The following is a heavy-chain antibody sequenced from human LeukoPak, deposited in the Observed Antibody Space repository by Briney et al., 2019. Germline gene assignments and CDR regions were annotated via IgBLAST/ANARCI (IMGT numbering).Heavy chain of an antibody. CDR1: GFTFSSYS. J-gene: IGHJ4*02. D-gene: IGHD1-26*01. Sequence: GGSLRLSCAASGFTFSSYSMNWVRQAPGKGLEWVSSISSSSSYIYYADSVKGRFTISRDNAKSSLYLQMNSLRDEDTAVYYCARVGGATAVTMYFEYWGQGTLVTVSS. CDR2: ISSSSSYI. V-gene: IGHV3-21*01. CDR3: ARVGGATAVTMYFEY.